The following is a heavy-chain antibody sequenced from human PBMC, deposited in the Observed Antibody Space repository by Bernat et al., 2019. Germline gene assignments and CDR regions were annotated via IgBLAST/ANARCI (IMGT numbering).Heavy chain of an antibody. V-gene: IGHV4-30-4*01. CDR3: ARVYQDFWSGYYSGWFDP. CDR2: IYYSGST. D-gene: IGHD3-3*01. J-gene: IGHJ5*02. Sequence: QVQLQESGPGLVKPSQTLSLTCTVSGGSISSGDYYWSWIRQPPGKGLEWIGYIYYSGSTYYNPSLKSRVTISVDTSKNQFSLKLSSVIAADTAVYYCARVYQDFWSGYYSGWFDPWGQGTLVTVSS. CDR1: GGSISSGDYY.